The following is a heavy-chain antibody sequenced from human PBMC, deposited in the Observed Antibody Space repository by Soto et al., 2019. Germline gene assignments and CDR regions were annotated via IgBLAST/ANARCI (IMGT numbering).Heavy chain of an antibody. Sequence: EVQLVQSGAEVTEPGESLKISCKGSGYSFPTHWIGWVRQMPGKGLGWMGIIYPGDSDTRYSPSFQGQVTISVDKSINTAYLQWSTLKASDTAMYYCARGATVGTTTGFFDYWGQGTLVTVSS. CDR3: ARGATVGTTTGFFDY. CDR2: IYPGDSDT. V-gene: IGHV5-51*01. D-gene: IGHD1-26*01. J-gene: IGHJ4*02. CDR1: GYSFPTHW.